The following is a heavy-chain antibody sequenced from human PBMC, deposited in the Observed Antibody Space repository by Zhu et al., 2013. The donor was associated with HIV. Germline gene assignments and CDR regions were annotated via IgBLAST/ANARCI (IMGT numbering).Heavy chain of an antibody. V-gene: IGHV1-8*03. D-gene: IGHD6-13*01. CDR1: GYTFTSYD. CDR2: MNPNSGNT. Sequence: QVQLVQSGAEVKKPGASVKVSCKASGYTFTSYDINWVRQATGQGLEWMGWMNPNSGNTGYAQKFQGRVTITRNTSISTAYMELSSLRSEDTAVYYCARGHKQQLVRGYYYYMDVWGKGTTVTVSS. J-gene: IGHJ6*03. CDR3: ARGHKQQLVRGYYYYMDV.